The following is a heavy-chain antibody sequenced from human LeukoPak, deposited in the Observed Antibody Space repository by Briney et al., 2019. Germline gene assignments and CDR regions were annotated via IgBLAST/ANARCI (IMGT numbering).Heavy chain of an antibody. CDR2: ISDSGSIT. CDR1: GFIFSSYA. J-gene: IGHJ4*02. D-gene: IGHD1-26*01. Sequence: PGGSLRLSCAASGFIFSSYAMSWVRQAPGKGLEWVSYISDSGSITNHADSVKGRFTISRDNAKNSLFLQMDSLRAEDTAIYYCAALYYPDSFWGQGSLVTVSS. V-gene: IGHV3-48*03. CDR3: AALYYPDSF.